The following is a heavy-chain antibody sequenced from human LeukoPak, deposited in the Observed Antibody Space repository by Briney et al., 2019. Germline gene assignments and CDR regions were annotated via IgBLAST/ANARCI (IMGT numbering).Heavy chain of an antibody. Sequence: PSQTLSLTCTVSGGSISSGGYYWSWIRQPPGKGLEWIGYIYYSRSASYSPSLKSRLTISVDTSKNQFSLKLSSVTAADTAVYYCARDGYNSGYFDYWGQGTLVTVSS. CDR1: GGSISSGGYY. J-gene: IGHJ4*02. CDR2: IYYSRSA. D-gene: IGHD5-24*01. CDR3: ARDGYNSGYFDY. V-gene: IGHV4-30-4*08.